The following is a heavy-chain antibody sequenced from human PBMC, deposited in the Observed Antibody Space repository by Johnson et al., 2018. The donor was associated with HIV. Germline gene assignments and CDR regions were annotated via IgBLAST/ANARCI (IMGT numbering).Heavy chain of an antibody. Sequence: GGLVQPGGSLRLSCAASGFTFSSYAMSWVRQAPGKGLEWVSLIYSGGSTYYADSVTGRFSISRDNPKNTLYLQMNSLRAEDTAVYYCARDAYYGSGSYSQRKTFDVWGQGTMVAVSS. CDR3: ARDAYYGSGSYSQRKTFDV. CDR1: GFTFSSYA. D-gene: IGHD3-10*01. CDR2: IYSGGST. J-gene: IGHJ3*01. V-gene: IGHV3-66*02.